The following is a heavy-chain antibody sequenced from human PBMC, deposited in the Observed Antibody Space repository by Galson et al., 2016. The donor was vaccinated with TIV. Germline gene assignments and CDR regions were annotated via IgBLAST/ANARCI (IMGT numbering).Heavy chain of an antibody. J-gene: IGHJ4*02. D-gene: IGHD1-1*01. V-gene: IGHV3-30-3*01. CDR2: ISYDGSNK. Sequence: SLRLSCADTGFTFSHYPMHWVRQAPGKGLDWVAVISYDGSNKYYADSVKGRFTISRDNSKSTLYLQMNGLRAQDTGVYYCAKEVQRRLHYWGQGALVTGSS. CDR3: AKEVQRRLHY. CDR1: GFTFSHYP.